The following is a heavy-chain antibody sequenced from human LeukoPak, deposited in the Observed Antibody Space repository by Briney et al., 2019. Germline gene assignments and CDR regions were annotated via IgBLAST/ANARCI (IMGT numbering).Heavy chain of an antibody. CDR3: AKDWDGGATYYDILTGPFDY. D-gene: IGHD3-9*01. Sequence: GGSLRLSCAASGFTFSSYAMSWVRQAPGKGLEWVSGISGSGGSTYYADSVKGRFTISRDNSKKTLYLQMNSLRAEDTAVYYCAKDWDGGATYYDILTGPFDYWGQGTLVTVSS. CDR2: ISGSGGST. V-gene: IGHV3-23*01. J-gene: IGHJ4*02. CDR1: GFTFSSYA.